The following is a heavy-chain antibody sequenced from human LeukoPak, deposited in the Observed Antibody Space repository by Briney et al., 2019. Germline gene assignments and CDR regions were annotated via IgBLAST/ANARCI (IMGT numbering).Heavy chain of an antibody. CDR1: GFTFDDYA. Sequence: GGSLRLSCAASGFTFDDYAMHWVRQAPGKGLEWVSLISWDGGSTYYADSVKGRFTISRDNSKNSLYLQMNSLRAEDTAVYYCARDAMYSSGWYDYWGQGTLVTVSS. D-gene: IGHD6-19*01. CDR3: ARDAMYSSGWYDY. J-gene: IGHJ4*02. CDR2: ISWDGGST. V-gene: IGHV3-43D*03.